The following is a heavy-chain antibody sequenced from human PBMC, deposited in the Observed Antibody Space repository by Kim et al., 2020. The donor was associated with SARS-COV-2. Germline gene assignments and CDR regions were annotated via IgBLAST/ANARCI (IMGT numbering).Heavy chain of an antibody. J-gene: IGHJ1*01. CDR2: ISHDGSNK. CDR3: ARDEIRWVYIAYAPEYFPH. V-gene: IGHV3-30-3*01. D-gene: IGHD6-13*01. Sequence: GGSLRLSCAASGFTFSNYAMHWVRQAPGKGLEWVAVISHDGSNKDYADTVKGRFTISRDNSRNTLYLQMNSLRDEDTAMYYCARDEIRWVYIAYAPEYFPHWGQGTLVTVSS. CDR1: GFTFSNYA.